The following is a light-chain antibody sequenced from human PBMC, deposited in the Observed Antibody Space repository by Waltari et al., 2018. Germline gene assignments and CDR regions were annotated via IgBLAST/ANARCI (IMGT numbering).Light chain of an antibody. CDR2: DTS. CDR1: TVAVTSGHY. V-gene: IGLV7-46*01. J-gene: IGLJ3*02. Sequence: QAVVTQEPSLTVSPGGTVTLTCGSSTVAVTSGHYPYWFQQKPGQAPRTLIYDTSNKHSWTPARFSGSLLGGKVALTLSGAQAEDEAEYFCMVSYSGLWVFGGGTKLTVL. CDR3: MVSYSGLWV.